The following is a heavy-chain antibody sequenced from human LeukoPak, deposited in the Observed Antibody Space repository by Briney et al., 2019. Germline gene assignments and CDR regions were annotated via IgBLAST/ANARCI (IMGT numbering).Heavy chain of an antibody. CDR3: ARDRYYYDSSGYLGASYWFDP. J-gene: IGHJ5*02. CDR2: IYHSGST. D-gene: IGHD3-22*01. Sequence: SETLSLTCAVSGGSLSSGGYSWRWVRQPPGKGLEWIGYIYHSGSTYYNPSLKSRVTISVDRSKNQFSLKLSSVTAADTAVYYCARDRYYYDSSGYLGASYWFDPWGQGTLVTVSS. V-gene: IGHV4-30-2*01. CDR1: GGSLSSGGYS.